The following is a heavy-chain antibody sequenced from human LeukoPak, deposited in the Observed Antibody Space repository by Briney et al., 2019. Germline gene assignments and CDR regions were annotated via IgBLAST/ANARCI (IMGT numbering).Heavy chain of an antibody. J-gene: IGHJ4*02. CDR3: AKDAYSSTAMGRNLDY. D-gene: IGHD5-18*01. CDR2: ISWYSGSI. Sequence: PGGSLRLSCAASGFTFDDYAMHWVRQAPGKGLEWVSGISWYSGSIGYADSVKGRFTISRDNAKNSLYLQMNSLRAEDTALYYCAKDAYSSTAMGRNLDYWGQGTLVTVSS. CDR1: GFTFDDYA. V-gene: IGHV3-9*01.